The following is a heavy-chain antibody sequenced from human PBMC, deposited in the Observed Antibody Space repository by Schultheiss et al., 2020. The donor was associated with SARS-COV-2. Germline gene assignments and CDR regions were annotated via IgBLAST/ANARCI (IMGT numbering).Heavy chain of an antibody. J-gene: IGHJ6*02. CDR1: GGSFSSYY. Sequence: SETLSLTCAVYGGSFSSYYWGWIRQPPGKGLEWIGEINHSGSTNYNPSLKSRVSISVDTSKNQFSLKLSSVTAADTAVYYCARDRGTSSWFLTPLTTTQKYGMDVWGQGTTVTVSS. D-gene: IGHD6-13*01. CDR2: INHSGST. CDR3: ARDRGTSSWFLTPLTTTQKYGMDV. V-gene: IGHV4-34*01.